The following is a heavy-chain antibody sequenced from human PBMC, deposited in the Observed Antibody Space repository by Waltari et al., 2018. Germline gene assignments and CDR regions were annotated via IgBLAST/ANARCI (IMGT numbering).Heavy chain of an antibody. J-gene: IGHJ6*03. CDR3: ARDGGSGSYYAGYYYYMDV. CDR1: GFTFSSYS. Sequence: EVQLVESGGGLVKPGGSLRLSCAASGFTFSSYSMNWVRQAPGKGLEWVSSISSSSSYIYYADSVKGRFTISRDNAKNSLYLQMNSLRAEDTAVYYCARDGGSGSYYAGYYYYMDVWGKGTTVTVSS. D-gene: IGHD3-10*01. V-gene: IGHV3-21*01. CDR2: ISSSSSYI.